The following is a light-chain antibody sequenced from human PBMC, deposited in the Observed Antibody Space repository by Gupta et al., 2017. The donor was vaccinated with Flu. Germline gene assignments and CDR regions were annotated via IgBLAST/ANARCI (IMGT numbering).Light chain of an antibody. CDR2: WAS. CDR3: QQYDSSQPLT. J-gene: IGKJ4*01. V-gene: IGKV4-1*01. Sequence: DIVMTQSPDSLAVSLGERATINCKSSQSVPYSSNNKNYLAWYQQKAGQPPKLLIYWASTRESGVPDRFSGSGSGTDFTLTISSLQAEDVAVYYCQQYDSSQPLTFGGGTKVEIK. CDR1: QSVPYSSNNKNY.